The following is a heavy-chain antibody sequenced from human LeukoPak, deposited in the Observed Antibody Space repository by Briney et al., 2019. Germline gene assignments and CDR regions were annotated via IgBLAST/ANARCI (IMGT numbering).Heavy chain of an antibody. CDR2: IYHSGST. Sequence: KPSETLSLTCTVSGGSISSSSYYWGWIRQPPGKGLEWIGSIYHSGSTYYNPSLKSRVTISVDTSKNQFSLKLSSVTAADTAVYYCARDVLRDFLRYFDLWGRGTLVTVSS. J-gene: IGHJ2*01. V-gene: IGHV4-39*07. D-gene: IGHD2-15*01. CDR3: ARDVLRDFLRYFDL. CDR1: GGSISSSSYY.